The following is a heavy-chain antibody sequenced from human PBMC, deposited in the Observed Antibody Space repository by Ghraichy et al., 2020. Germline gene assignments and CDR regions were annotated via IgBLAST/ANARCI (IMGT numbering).Heavy chain of an antibody. J-gene: IGHJ6*03. V-gene: IGHV4-39*01. Sequence: SETLSLTCTVSGGSISSSSYYWGWIRQPPGKGLEWIGSIYYSGSTYYNPSLKSRVTISVDTSKNQFSLKLSSVTAADTAVYYCARHMGHYSNYYYYYYMDVWGKGTTVTVSS. CDR1: GGSISSSSYY. CDR3: ARHMGHYSNYYYYYYMDV. CDR2: IYYSGST. D-gene: IGHD4-11*01.